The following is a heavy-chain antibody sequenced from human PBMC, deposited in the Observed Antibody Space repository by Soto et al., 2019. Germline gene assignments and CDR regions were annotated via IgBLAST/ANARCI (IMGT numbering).Heavy chain of an antibody. J-gene: IGHJ4*02. CDR3: ARCRSGGSCLSY. CDR2: IYYSGST. D-gene: IGHD2-15*01. V-gene: IGHV4-39*01. CDR1: GGSISSSSYY. Sequence: QLQLQESGPGLVKPSETLSLTCTVSGGSISSSSYYWGWIRQPPGKGLEWIGSIYYSGSTYYNPSLNTRVTISVDTSKNQFSLKLSSVTAADTAVYYCARCRSGGSCLSYWGQGTLVTVSS.